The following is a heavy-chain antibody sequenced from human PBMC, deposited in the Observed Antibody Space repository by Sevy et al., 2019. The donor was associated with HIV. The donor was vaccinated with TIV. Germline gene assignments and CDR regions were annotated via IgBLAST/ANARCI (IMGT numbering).Heavy chain of an antibody. CDR3: ARTFSLSWYDY. V-gene: IGHV3-21*01. J-gene: IGHJ4*02. Sequence: GGSLRLSCVASEFAFNIHNMSWVRQAPGKGLEWVSSISTSSNNIYYADSVEGRFTISRENAKNSLYLQMNSLRAEDTAVYYCARTFSLSWYDYWGPGTLVTVSS. CDR2: ISTSSNNI. CDR1: EFAFNIHN. D-gene: IGHD6-13*01.